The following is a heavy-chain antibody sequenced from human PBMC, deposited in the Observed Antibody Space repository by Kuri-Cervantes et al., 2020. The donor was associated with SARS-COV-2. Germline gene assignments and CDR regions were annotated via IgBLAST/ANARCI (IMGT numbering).Heavy chain of an antibody. J-gene: IGHJ4*02. CDR2: IYYCVST. Sequence: GSLRLSCTVSGGSISSYYWSWNRQPPGEGLEWMGYIYYCVSTNYNPSLKSRVTISVDTSKNQFSLQLNTVTPEDTAVYYCARGPPNIAAAGTFDFWGQGTLVTVSS. V-gene: IGHV4-59*12. D-gene: IGHD6-13*01. CDR1: GGSISSYY. CDR3: ARGPPNIAAAGTFDF.